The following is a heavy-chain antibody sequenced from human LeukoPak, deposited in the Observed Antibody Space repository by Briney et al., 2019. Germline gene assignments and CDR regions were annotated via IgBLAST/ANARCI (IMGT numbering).Heavy chain of an antibody. D-gene: IGHD3-10*01. J-gene: IGHJ6*03. V-gene: IGHV3-73*01. Sequence: GGSLKPSCAASGFTFSGSAMHWVRQASGKGLEWVGRIRSKANSYATAYAASVKGRFTISRDDSKNTAYLQMNSLKTEDTAVYYCTRGSGSYYYYMDVWGKGTTVTVSS. CDR2: IRSKANSYAT. CDR3: TRGSGSYYYYMDV. CDR1: GFTFSGSA.